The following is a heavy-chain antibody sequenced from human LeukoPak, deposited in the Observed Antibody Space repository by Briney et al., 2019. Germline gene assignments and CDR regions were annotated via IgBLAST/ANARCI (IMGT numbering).Heavy chain of an antibody. CDR3: ARCVQQLPGY. J-gene: IGHJ4*02. D-gene: IGHD6-13*01. CDR2: IYYSGST. V-gene: IGHV4-39*01. Sequence: SETLSLTCTVSGGSISSSSYYWGWIRQPPGKGLEWIGSIYYSGSTYYNPSLKSRVTISVDTSKNQFSLKLSSVTAADTAVYYCARCVQQLPGYWGQGTLGTVSS. CDR1: GGSISSSSYY.